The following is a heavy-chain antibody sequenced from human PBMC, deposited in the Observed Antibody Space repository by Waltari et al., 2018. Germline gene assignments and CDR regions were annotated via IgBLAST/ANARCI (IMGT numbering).Heavy chain of an antibody. CDR3: ATATTAHFDF. D-gene: IGHD4-17*01. CDR2: IYYSGTT. V-gene: IGHV4-38-2*01. J-gene: IGHJ4*02. Sequence: QVQLQESGPGLVKPSETLSLTCAVSGFSITSGYYWHWIRQPPGKWLEWVVTIYYSGTTYYTPSLQSRVSISVDTSKNEFSLTLTSVTAADTAVYYCATATTAHFDFWGQGSLVTVSS. CDR1: GFSITSGYY.